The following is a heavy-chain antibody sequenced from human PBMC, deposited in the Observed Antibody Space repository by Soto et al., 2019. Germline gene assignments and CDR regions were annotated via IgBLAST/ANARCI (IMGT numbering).Heavy chain of an antibody. D-gene: IGHD3-22*01. CDR2: INPNSGGT. CDR3: ARSYDSSTSYFDY. V-gene: IGHV1-2*04. Sequence: ASVKVSCKASGYTFTGYYMHWVRQAPGQGLEWMGWINPNSGGTNYAQKFQGWVTMTRDTSISTAYMELSRLRSDDTAVYYCARSYDSSTSYFDYWGQGTLVTVSS. J-gene: IGHJ4*02. CDR1: GYTFTGYY.